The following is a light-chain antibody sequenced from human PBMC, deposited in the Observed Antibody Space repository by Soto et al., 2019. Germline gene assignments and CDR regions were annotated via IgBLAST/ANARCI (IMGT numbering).Light chain of an antibody. J-gene: IGLJ1*01. CDR2: DVS. CDR1: SSDVGGNKY. Sequence: QSALTQPASVXGSPGQSITISCTGTSSDVGGNKYVSWYQHYPGKAPKLMICDVSNRPSGVSNRFSGSKSGNTASLTISGLQAEDEADYYCSAFTGTTYVFGTGTKVTVL. CDR3: SAFTGTTYV. V-gene: IGLV2-14*03.